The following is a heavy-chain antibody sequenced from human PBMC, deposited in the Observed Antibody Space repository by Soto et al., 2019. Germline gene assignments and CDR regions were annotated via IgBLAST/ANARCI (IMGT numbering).Heavy chain of an antibody. CDR2: IYDSGST. CDR1: GGSISSGGYS. Sequence: SETLSLTCAVSGGSISSGGYSWSWIRQPPGKGLEWIGYIYDSGSTYYNSSLKSRVTMSVDTSKNQFSLKLNSVTAADTAVYYCARQLIYCGQGTPVTVSS. J-gene: IGHJ4*01. D-gene: IGHD6-13*01. V-gene: IGHV4-30-4*07. CDR3: ARQLIY.